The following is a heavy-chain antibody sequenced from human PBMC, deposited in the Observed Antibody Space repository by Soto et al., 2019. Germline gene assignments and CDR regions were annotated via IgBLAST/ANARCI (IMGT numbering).Heavy chain of an antibody. V-gene: IGHV4-61*01. CDR2: IYYSGST. J-gene: IGHJ4*02. Sequence: KTSETLSLTCTVSGGSVSSGSYYWSWIRQPPGKGLEWIGYIYYSGSTNYNPSLKSRVTISVDTSKNQFSLKLSSVTAADTAVYYCARASPYDFWSGYRIDYWGQGTLVTVSS. CDR1: GGSVSSGSYY. CDR3: ARASPYDFWSGYRIDY. D-gene: IGHD3-3*01.